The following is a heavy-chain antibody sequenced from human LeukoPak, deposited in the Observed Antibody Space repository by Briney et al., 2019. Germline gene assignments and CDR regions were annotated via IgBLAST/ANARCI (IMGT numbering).Heavy chain of an antibody. CDR2: IYTSGST. D-gene: IGHD1-26*01. J-gene: IGHJ4*02. CDR1: GGSISSYY. V-gene: IGHV4-4*09. CDR3: ARRGRGLTATSFDY. Sequence: SETLSLTCTVSGGSISSYYWSWIRQPPGKGLEWIGYIYTSGSTNYNPSLKSRVTISVDTSKNQFSLKLSSVTAADTAVYFCARRGRGLTATSFDYWGQGSLVTVSS.